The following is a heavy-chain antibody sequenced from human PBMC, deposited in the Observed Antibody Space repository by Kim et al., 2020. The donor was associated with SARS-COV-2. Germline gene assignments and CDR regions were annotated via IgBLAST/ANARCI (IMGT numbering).Heavy chain of an antibody. D-gene: IGHD6-19*01. CDR1: GFTFSSYG. CDR2: IWYDGSNK. J-gene: IGHJ5*02. CDR3: ASDNSSGWYWFDP. V-gene: IGHV3-33*01. Sequence: GGSLRLSCAASGFTFSSYGMHWVRQAPGKGLEWVAVIWYDGSNKYYADSVKGRFTISRDNSKNTLYLQMNSLRAEDTAVYYCASDNSSGWYWFDPWGQGTLVTVSS.